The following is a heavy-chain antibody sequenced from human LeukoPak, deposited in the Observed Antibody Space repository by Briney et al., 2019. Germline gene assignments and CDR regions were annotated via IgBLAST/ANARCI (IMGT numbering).Heavy chain of an antibody. J-gene: IGHJ4*02. CDR3: ARSGGLQKFDY. Sequence: PGGSLRLSCAASGFTFSSYSMNWVRQAPGKGLEWVSYISSSSSTIHYADSVKGRFIISRDTSKNTLYLQMNSLRAEDTAVYYCARSGGLQKFDYWGQGTLVTVSS. V-gene: IGHV3-48*01. CDR1: GFTFSSYS. D-gene: IGHD4-11*01. CDR2: ISSSSSTI.